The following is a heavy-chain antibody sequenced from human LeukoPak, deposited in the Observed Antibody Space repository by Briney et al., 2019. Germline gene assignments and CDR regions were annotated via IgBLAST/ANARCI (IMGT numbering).Heavy chain of an antibody. D-gene: IGHD6-13*01. Sequence: GGSLRLSCAASGFTFSSYGMHWVRQAPGKGLEWVALIRYDGSNKYYADSVKGRFTVPRDNSKNTLYLQMNSLRAEDTAVYYCAKDWLAAAGTIPLFWGQGTLVTVSS. CDR2: IRYDGSNK. CDR3: AKDWLAAAGTIPLF. CDR1: GFTFSSYG. J-gene: IGHJ4*02. V-gene: IGHV3-30*02.